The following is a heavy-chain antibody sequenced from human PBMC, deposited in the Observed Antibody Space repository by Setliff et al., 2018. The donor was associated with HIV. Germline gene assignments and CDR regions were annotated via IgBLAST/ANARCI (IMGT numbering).Heavy chain of an antibody. CDR3: ARGHYSSSSG. V-gene: IGHV3-7*03. CDR2: IEKDGSEK. D-gene: IGHD6-6*01. J-gene: IGHJ4*02. CDR1: GFMRMYW. Sequence: GESLKISCGASGFMRMYWMSWVRQTPGKGLEWVANIEKDGSEKYYVDSVKGRFTISRDNAKNSLYLQMNSLRAEDTAVYYCARGHYSSSSGWGQGALVTVSS.